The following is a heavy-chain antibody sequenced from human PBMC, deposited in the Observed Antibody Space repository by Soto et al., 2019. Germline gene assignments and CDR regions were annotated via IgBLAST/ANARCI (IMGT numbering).Heavy chain of an antibody. CDR1: GGSISSGGYY. J-gene: IGHJ6*02. D-gene: IGHD2-2*01. CDR3: ARERVVPAASLSGMDA. V-gene: IGHV4-31*03. CDR2: IYYSGST. Sequence: SETLSLTCTVSGGSISSGGYYWSWIRQHPGKGLEWIGYIYYSGSTYYNPSLKSRVTISVDTSKNQFSLKLSSVTAADTAVYYCARERVVPAASLSGMDAWGQGTTVTVSS.